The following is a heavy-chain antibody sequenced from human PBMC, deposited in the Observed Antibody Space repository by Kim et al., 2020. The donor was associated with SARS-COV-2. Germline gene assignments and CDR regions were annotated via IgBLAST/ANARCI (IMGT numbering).Heavy chain of an antibody. J-gene: IGHJ6*02. V-gene: IGHV3-15*01. D-gene: IGHD1-26*01. CDR3: TTEPNSGSYYHYYGMDV. Sequence: VKGRFTISRDDSKNTLYLQMNSLKTEDTAVYYCTTEPNSGSYYHYYGMDVWGQGTTVTVSS.